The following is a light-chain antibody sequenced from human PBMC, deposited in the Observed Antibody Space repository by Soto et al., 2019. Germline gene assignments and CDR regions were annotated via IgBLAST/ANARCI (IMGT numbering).Light chain of an antibody. CDR2: DDS. CDR1: NIGSKS. Sequence: SYVVTQPPSVSVAPGQTAKITCGGNNIGSKSVHWYQQRPGQAPVLVIYDDSDRPSGIPDRFSGSNSGNTATVTISSVEAGDDADYYCQVWDNVSDHWVFGGGTQLTVL. J-gene: IGLJ3*02. V-gene: IGLV3-21*02. CDR3: QVWDNVSDHWV.